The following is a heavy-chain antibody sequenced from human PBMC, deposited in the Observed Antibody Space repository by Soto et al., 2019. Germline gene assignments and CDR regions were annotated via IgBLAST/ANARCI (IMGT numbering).Heavy chain of an antibody. V-gene: IGHV1-8*02. Sequence: SXKVSFMASGYTXTSYDSNLVRQAAGQGPEWMGSVTPRNGDTAFAQKYQGRVTVTSNTSMSKVYMELSNLRSHDTAVSYCARGGSYWARRHYFDSWGQGTLGTVSS. J-gene: IGHJ4*02. CDR2: VTPRNGDT. CDR3: ARGGSYWARRHYFDS. D-gene: IGHD2-8*02. CDR1: GYTXTSYD.